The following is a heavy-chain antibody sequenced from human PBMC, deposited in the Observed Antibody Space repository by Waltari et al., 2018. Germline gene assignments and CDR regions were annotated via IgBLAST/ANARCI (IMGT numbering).Heavy chain of an antibody. CDR1: GYTFTSYA. D-gene: IGHD3-22*01. J-gene: IGHJ4*02. CDR3: ARFPLKLYYDSSGYYLDY. V-gene: IGHV1-3*01. Sequence: QVQLVQSGAEVKKPGASVKVSCKASGYTFTSYAMHWVRQAPGKRLEWMGWINAGNGNTKYSQKFQGRVTITRDTSASTAYMELSSLRSEDTAVYYCARFPLKLYYDSSGYYLDYWGQGTLVTVSS. CDR2: INAGNGNT.